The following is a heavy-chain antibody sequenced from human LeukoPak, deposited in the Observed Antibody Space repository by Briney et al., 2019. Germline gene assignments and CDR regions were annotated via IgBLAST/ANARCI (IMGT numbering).Heavy chain of an antibody. J-gene: IGHJ4*02. CDR3: AKDLRGYSYGWVFDY. D-gene: IGHD5-18*01. Sequence: PGGSLRLSCAASGFTFSSYGMHWVRQAPGKGLEWVAVISYDGSNKYYADSVKGRFTISRDNSKNTLYLQMNSLRAEDTAVYYCAKDLRGYSYGWVFDYWGQGTLVTVSS. CDR2: ISYDGSNK. CDR1: GFTFSSYG. V-gene: IGHV3-30*18.